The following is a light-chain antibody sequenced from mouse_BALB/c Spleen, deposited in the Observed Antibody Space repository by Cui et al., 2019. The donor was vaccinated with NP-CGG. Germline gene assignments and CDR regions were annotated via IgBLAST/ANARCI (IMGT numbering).Light chain of an antibody. Sequence: QAVVTQESALTTSPGETVTLTCRSSTGAVTTSNYANWVQEKPDHLFTGLIGGTNNRAPGVPARFSGSLIGDKAALTITGAQTDDEAIYFCDLWYSNHWVFGGGTKLTVL. CDR1: TGAVTTSNY. CDR3: DLWYSNHWV. CDR2: GTN. V-gene: IGLV1*01. J-gene: IGLJ1*01.